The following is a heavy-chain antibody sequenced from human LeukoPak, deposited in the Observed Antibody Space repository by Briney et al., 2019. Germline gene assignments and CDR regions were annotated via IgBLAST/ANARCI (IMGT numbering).Heavy chain of an antibody. V-gene: IGHV3-30-3*01. CDR1: GFTFGSHA. D-gene: IGHD3-3*01. Sequence: GRSLRLSCAASGFTFGSHAIHWVRQSPGKGLEWVAVISYDGSNIYYADSVKARFTLSGDNSKNTLYLQMNSLRAEDTAVYYCGRVPFGVARSTPLDYWGQGTLVTVSS. CDR2: ISYDGSNI. CDR3: GRVPFGVARSTPLDY. J-gene: IGHJ4*02.